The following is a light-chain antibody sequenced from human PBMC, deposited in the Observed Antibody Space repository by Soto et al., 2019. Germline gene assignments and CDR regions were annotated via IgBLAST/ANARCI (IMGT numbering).Light chain of an antibody. CDR3: QQRSNWPQLT. V-gene: IGKV3-11*01. Sequence: EIVLTQSPATLSLSPGERATLSFRASQSVSSYLTWYQQKPGQASRLLIYDASNRATGIPARFSGSGSGTDFTLHISSLEPEDFAVYYCQQRSNWPQLTFGGGTKVEIK. CDR1: QSVSSY. CDR2: DAS. J-gene: IGKJ4*01.